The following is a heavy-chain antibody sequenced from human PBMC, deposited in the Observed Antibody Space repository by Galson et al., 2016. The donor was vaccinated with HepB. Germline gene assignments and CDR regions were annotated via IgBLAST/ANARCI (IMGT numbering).Heavy chain of an antibody. CDR2: IKTDGT. CDR3: ARDGLGAFDL. V-gene: IGHV3-74*01. D-gene: IGHD3-16*01. CDR1: GFSFSDHY. Sequence: SLRLSCAASGFSFSDHYIEWVRQAPGKGLVWVARIKTDGTYADSLEGRFITTRDNAKNTLYPEMNSLRAEDTAVYFCARDGLGAFDLWGQGTMVTVSS. J-gene: IGHJ3*01.